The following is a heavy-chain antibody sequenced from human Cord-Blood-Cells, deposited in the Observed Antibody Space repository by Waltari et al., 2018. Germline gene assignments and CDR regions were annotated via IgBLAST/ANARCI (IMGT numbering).Heavy chain of an antibody. CDR3: ARDHSGSYGNVDY. J-gene: IGHJ4*02. D-gene: IGHD1-26*01. CDR1: GGTFSSSA. Sequence: QVQLVQSGAEVKQPGSPVTVSCKASGGTFSSSALSLVRQAPGQGLEWRGGIIPILGIANYAQKFQGRVTITADKSTSTAYMELSSLRSEDTAVYYCARDHSGSYGNVDYWGQGTLVTVSS. CDR2: IIPILGIA. V-gene: IGHV1-69*10.